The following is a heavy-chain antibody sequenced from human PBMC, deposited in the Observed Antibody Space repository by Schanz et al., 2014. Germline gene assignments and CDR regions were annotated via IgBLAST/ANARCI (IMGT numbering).Heavy chain of an antibody. J-gene: IGHJ3*02. CDR1: GFNFSDYA. D-gene: IGHD2-21*01. CDR3: ARDGYSVVVISPTESFDI. Sequence: EVQLVESGGGLVQPGGSLRLSCAASGFNFSDYAMCWVRQAPGKGLEWVSALSEGGGGTHYADSVRGRFTISRDNAENTLYLQMISLRAEDTAVYYCARDGYSVVVISPTESFDIWGQGTMVTVSP. V-gene: IGHV3-23*04. CDR2: LSEGGGGT.